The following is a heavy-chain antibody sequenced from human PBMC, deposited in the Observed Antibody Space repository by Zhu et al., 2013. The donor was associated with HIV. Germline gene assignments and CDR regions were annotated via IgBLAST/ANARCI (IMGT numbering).Heavy chain of an antibody. CDR2: INHSGRT. J-gene: IGHJ4*02. D-gene: IGHD6-6*01. CDR3: AREQLVSFDF. V-gene: IGHV4-31*03. CDR1: GGSISSGGYY. Sequence: QVQLQESGPGLVKPSQTLSLTCTVSGGSISSGGYYWSWIRQHPGKGLEWIGEINHSGRTNYNPSLKSRVTMSVDTSKNQFSLQVTSVTAEDTAVYFXAREQLVSFDFWGQGTLVTVTS.